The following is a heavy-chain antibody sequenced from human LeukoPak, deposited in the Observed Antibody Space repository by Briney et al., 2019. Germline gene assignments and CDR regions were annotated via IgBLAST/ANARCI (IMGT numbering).Heavy chain of an antibody. J-gene: IGHJ4*02. V-gene: IGHV3-30*09. CDR2: ISYDGSNK. D-gene: IGHD3-16*01. CDR3: ARFHSGGTGYFDY. Sequence: GGSLRLSCAASGFTLSSYAMHWVRQAPGKGLEWVAVISYDGSNKYYADSVKGRFAISRDNSKNTLYLQMNSLRAEDTAVYYCARFHSGGTGYFDYWGQGTLVTVSS. CDR1: GFTLSSYA.